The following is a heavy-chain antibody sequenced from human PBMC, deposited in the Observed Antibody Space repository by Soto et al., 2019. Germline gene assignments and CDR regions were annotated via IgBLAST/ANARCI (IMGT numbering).Heavy chain of an antibody. CDR1: GYTFTSYG. D-gene: IGHD2-2*01. Sequence: ASVKVSCKASGYTFTSYGINWVRQAPGRGLEWMGWINPGNGNTKYSQQFQGRVIIDRDTSASTAYMELSSLRFEDTAVYFCATAIADDAFDIWGRGTMVTVSS. CDR2: INPGNGNT. J-gene: IGHJ3*02. CDR3: ATAIADDAFDI. V-gene: IGHV1-3*01.